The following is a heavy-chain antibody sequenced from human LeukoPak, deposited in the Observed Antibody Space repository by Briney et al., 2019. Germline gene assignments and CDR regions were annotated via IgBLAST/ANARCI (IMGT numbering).Heavy chain of an antibody. V-gene: IGHV4-4*07. Sequence: SETLSLTCSVSVVSMNGYYWSWLRQSAGNRLEWIGHVDSSGNTNYNPSLESRVTMSVDTSKKQCSLKLTSVTAADMAVYFCARQFLVGSTFHAFDLWGQGTRVTVSS. CDR1: VVSMNGYY. D-gene: IGHD1-26*01. CDR3: ARQFLVGSTFHAFDL. CDR2: VDSSGNT. J-gene: IGHJ3*01.